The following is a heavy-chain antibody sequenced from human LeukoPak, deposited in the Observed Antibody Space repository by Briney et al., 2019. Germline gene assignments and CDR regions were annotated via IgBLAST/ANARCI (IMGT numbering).Heavy chain of an antibody. CDR2: ISSSGSTI. CDR3: ARESAIAVAGTGFDY. J-gene: IGHJ4*02. V-gene: IGHV3-11*04. Sequence: PGGSLRLSCAASGFTFSDYYMSWIRQAPGKGLEWVSYISSSGSTIYYADSVKGRFAISRDNAKNSLYLQMNSLRAEDTAVYYCARESAIAVAGTGFDYWGQGTLVTVSS. D-gene: IGHD6-19*01. CDR1: GFTFSDYY.